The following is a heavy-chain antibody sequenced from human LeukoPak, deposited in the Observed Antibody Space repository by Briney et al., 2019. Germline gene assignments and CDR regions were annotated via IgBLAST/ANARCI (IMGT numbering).Heavy chain of an antibody. J-gene: IGHJ4*02. CDR2: IYTSGST. CDR3: ARDGSYCSGGSCYFDY. D-gene: IGHD2-15*01. V-gene: IGHV4-4*07. CDR1: GGSISSYY. Sequence: SETLSLTCTVSGGSISSYYWSWIRQPAGKGLEWIGRIYTSGSTNYNPSLKSRVTMSVDTSKTQFSLKLSSVTAADTAVYYCARDGSYCSGGSCYFDYWGQGTLVTVSS.